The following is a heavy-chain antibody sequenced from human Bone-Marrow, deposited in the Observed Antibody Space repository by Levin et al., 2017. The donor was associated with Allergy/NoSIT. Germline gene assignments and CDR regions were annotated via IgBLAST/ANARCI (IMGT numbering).Heavy chain of an antibody. Sequence: KISCKASGGTFSTYSITWVRQAPGQGLEWMGRIFPMLGITNYAQNLQGRVTISADRSTNTAYMELTSLRSDDTAVYYCARDDGGDFEVEHPFDSWGQGTLVTVSS. CDR3: ARDDGGDFEVEHPFDS. CDR2: IFPMLGIT. CDR1: GGTFSTYS. D-gene: IGHD4-17*01. J-gene: IGHJ4*02. V-gene: IGHV1-69*04.